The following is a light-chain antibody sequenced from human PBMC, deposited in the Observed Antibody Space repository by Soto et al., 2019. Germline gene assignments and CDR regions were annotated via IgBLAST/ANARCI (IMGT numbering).Light chain of an antibody. Sequence: ETVMTQSPAALSVSPGETATLSCRASQSVSSNLAWYQQKPGQAPRLLIYAASTRATGIPARFRGSGSGTEFTLTISSLQSEDFAVYYCQKYDNWPLTFGGGTKVDIK. CDR3: QKYDNWPLT. V-gene: IGKV3-15*01. CDR1: QSVSSN. CDR2: AAS. J-gene: IGKJ4*01.